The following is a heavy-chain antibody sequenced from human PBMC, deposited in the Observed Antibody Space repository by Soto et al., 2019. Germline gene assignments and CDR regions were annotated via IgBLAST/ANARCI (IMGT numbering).Heavy chain of an antibody. CDR1: GFKFSDQY. D-gene: IGHD3-16*01. J-gene: IGHJ4*02. CDR3: AGDPFYYASGF. CDR2: ISGGGTIT. V-gene: IGHV3-11*01. Sequence: GGSLRLSCAASGFKFSDQYMTWIRQAPGKGLEWVSKISGGGTITYYADSVKGRFTVSRDNTKNLLYLQMNSLRAEDTALYYCAGDPFYYASGFWGQGTLVTVSS.